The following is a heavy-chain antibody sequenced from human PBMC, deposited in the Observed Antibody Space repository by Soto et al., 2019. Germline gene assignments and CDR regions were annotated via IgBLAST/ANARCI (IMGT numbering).Heavy chain of an antibody. Sequence: GGSLRLSCAASGFTFSSYSMNWVREAPGKGLEWVSSISSSSSYIYYADSVKGRFTISRDNAKNSLYLQMNSLRAEDTAVYYCARGPEGFGELFGYYYYYYMDVWGKGTTVTVSS. CDR1: GFTFSSYS. D-gene: IGHD3-10*01. V-gene: IGHV3-21*01. J-gene: IGHJ6*03. CDR2: ISSSSSYI. CDR3: ARGPEGFGELFGYYYYYYMDV.